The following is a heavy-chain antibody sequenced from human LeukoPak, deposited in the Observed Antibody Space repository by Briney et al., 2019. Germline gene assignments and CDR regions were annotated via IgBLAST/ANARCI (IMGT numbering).Heavy chain of an antibody. Sequence: GASVKVSCKASGGTFSSYAISWVRQAPGQGLEWMGGIIPIFGTANYAQKSQGRVTITADESTSTAYMELSSLRSEDTAVYYCARGHSYYYYYGMDVWGQGTTVTVSS. J-gene: IGHJ6*02. CDR3: ARGHSYYYYYGMDV. CDR1: GGTFSSYA. V-gene: IGHV1-69*13. D-gene: IGHD2-21*01. CDR2: IIPIFGTA.